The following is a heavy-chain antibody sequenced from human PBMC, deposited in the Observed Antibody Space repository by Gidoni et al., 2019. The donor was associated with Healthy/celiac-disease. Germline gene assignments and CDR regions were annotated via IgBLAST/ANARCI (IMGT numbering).Heavy chain of an antibody. CDR3: ARVIEDYDILTGYAYYFDY. CDR2: IYYSGST. CDR1: GGSISSSSYY. J-gene: IGHJ4*02. V-gene: IGHV4-39*01. D-gene: IGHD3-9*01. Sequence: QLQLQESGPGLVKPSATLSLTCTVSGGSISSSSYYWGWIRQPPGKGLEWIGSIYYSGSTYYNPSLKSRVTISVDTSKNQFSLKLSSVTAADTAVYYCARVIEDYDILTGYAYYFDYWGQGTLVTVSS.